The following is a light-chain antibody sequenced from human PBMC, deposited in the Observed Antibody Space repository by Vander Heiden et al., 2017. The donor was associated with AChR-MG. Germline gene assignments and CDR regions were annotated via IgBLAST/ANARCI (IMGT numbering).Light chain of an antibody. J-gene: IGLJ1*01. CDR3: QTWGTDIPYV. CDR1: GGPSTYA. V-gene: IGLV4-69*01. Sequence: QLVLPQSPSASASLGATVKLTCTLSGGPSTYATAWHQQQPEKGPRCVMKLKRDGSHYKGDGIPDRFSVSRSGAERYLIISSLQSEDEADYYCQTWGTDIPYVFGPGTKVTVL. CDR2: LKRDGSH.